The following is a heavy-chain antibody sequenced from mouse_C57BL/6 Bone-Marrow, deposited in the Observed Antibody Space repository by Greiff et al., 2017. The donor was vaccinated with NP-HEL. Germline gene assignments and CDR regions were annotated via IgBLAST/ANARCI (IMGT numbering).Heavy chain of an antibody. CDR3: ARFHYGSSYVWYFDV. CDR2: IYPGDGDT. CDR1: GYAFSSSW. J-gene: IGHJ1*03. V-gene: IGHV1-82*01. Sequence: VQLQESGPELVKPGASVKISCKASGYAFSSSWMNWVKQRPGKGLEWIGRIYPGDGDTNYNGKFKGKATLTADKSSSTAYMQLSSLTSEDSAVYFCARFHYGSSYVWYFDVWGTGTTVTVSS. D-gene: IGHD1-1*01.